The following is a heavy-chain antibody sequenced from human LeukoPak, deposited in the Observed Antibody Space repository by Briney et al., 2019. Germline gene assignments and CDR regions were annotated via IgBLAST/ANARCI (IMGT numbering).Heavy chain of an antibody. CDR2: ISTTGST. Sequence: SQTPSLTCTVSGGSISSGNYYWGWLRQPAGKGLEWIGRISTTGSTNYNPSLKSRVTISVDTSKNQFSLKLSSVTAADTAVYYCARDYGGNWNDGYRFDYWGQGTLVTVSS. V-gene: IGHV4-61*02. CDR3: ARDYGGNWNDGYRFDY. CDR1: GGSISSGNYY. J-gene: IGHJ4*02. D-gene: IGHD1-1*01.